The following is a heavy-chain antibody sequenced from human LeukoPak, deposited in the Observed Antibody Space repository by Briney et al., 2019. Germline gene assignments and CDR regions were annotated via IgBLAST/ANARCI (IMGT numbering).Heavy chain of an antibody. CDR1: GYTFTDYY. V-gene: IGHV1-2*02. J-gene: IGHJ3*02. CDR2: INANGGGT. Sequence: ASVKVSCTASGYTFTDYYMHWVRQAPGQGLEWVGWINANGGGTNYAQTFQGRVTMTRDTSISTAYMELSRLRADDTAVYYCARDRDYSSTDAFDIWGQGTMVTVSS. CDR3: ARDRDYSSTDAFDI. D-gene: IGHD4-11*01.